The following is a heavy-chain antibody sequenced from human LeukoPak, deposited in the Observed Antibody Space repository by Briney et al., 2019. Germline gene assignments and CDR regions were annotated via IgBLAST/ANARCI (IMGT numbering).Heavy chain of an antibody. CDR2: ITGTSRYI. V-gene: IGHV3-21*01. D-gene: IGHD5-12*01. CDR1: GFTFSIYN. Sequence: PGGSLRLSCAASGFTFSIYNMNWVRQAPGKGLEWVASITGTSRYIYYGDSVKGRFTISRDIAKNSLYLQMNSLRAEDTAVYYCARDQGSGYDLVPYFDYYMDVWGKGTTVTVSS. CDR3: ARDQGSGYDLVPYFDYYMDV. J-gene: IGHJ6*03.